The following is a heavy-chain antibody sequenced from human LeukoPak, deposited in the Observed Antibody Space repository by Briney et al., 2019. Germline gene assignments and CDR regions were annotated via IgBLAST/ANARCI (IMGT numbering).Heavy chain of an antibody. CDR2: ISTTSRYI. CDR1: GFSFSSYS. Sequence: PGGSLRLSSAPSGFSFSSYSMNWVRQAPGKGLEWVSSISTTSRYIYYAHSVKGRFTPSTDTATNSLYLQMKSPRAEDTGLYYSASHWGLVQGGPYNWFDPWGQGTVVSVSS. D-gene: IGHD6-6*01. J-gene: IGHJ5*02. V-gene: IGHV3-21*01. CDR3: ASHWGLVQGGPYNWFDP.